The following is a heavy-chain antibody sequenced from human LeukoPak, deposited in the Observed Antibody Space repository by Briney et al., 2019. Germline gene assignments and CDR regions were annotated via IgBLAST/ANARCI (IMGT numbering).Heavy chain of an antibody. V-gene: IGHV4-4*07. CDR3: ARTARAPNSGSYYEGWFDP. CDR1: GGSISSYY. J-gene: IGHJ5*02. D-gene: IGHD1-26*01. Sequence: SETLSLTCTVPGGSISSYYWSWIRQPAGKGLEWIGRIYISGSTNYNPSLKSRVTMSVDTSKNQFSLKLSSVTAADTAVYYCARTARAPNSGSYYEGWFDPWGQGTLVTVSS. CDR2: IYISGST.